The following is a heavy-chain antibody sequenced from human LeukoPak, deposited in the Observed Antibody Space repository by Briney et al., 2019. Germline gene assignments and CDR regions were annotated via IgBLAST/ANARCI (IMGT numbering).Heavy chain of an antibody. V-gene: IGHV3-7*01. J-gene: IGHJ6*03. Sequence: GGSLRLSCAASGFTFSSYWMSWVRQAPGKGLEWVANIKQDGSEKYYVDSVKGRFTISRDNAKNSLYLQMNSLRAEDTAVYYCASQTYYDFWSGYYYYYMDVWGKGTTVTVSS. CDR3: ASQTYYDFWSGYYYYYMDV. CDR2: IKQDGSEK. D-gene: IGHD3-3*01. CDR1: GFTFSSYW.